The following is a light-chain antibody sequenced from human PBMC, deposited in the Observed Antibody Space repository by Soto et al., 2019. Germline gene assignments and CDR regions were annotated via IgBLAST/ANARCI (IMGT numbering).Light chain of an antibody. CDR3: RQYRAYPLT. CDR1: QDINSA. Sequence: AIQLTQSPSSLSASVGDRVTISCRASQDINSALAWYQQKPGKAPKVLIYDASTLEGGVPSRFSGSGCGTAFTLTISSMQPEDFASYYCRQYRAYPLTFGCGTKVEIK. CDR2: DAS. V-gene: IGKV1-13*02. J-gene: IGKJ4*01.